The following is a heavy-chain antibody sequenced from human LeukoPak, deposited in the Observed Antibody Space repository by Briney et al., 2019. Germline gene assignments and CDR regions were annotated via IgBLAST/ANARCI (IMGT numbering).Heavy chain of an antibody. CDR2: ISYSGST. CDR1: GXSISNYY. Sequence: SETLSLTCTVSGXSISNYYWSWIRQPPGKGLEWIGYISYSGSTNYNPSLKSRVTISVDTSKNQFSLRLSSVTAADTAVYYCARLGYGEYLFYSDYWGQGTLVTVSS. CDR3: ARLGYGEYLFYSDY. D-gene: IGHD4-17*01. V-gene: IGHV4-59*01. J-gene: IGHJ4*02.